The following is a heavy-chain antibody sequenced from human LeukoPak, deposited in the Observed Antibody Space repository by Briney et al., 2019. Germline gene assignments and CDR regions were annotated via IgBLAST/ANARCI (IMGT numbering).Heavy chain of an antibody. Sequence: NSSETLSLTCTVSGGSISSYYWSWIRQPPGKGPEWIGYIYYSGSTNYNPSLNSRVTISVDTSKNQFSLKLSSVTAADTAVYYCARNPKYYDILTGYYKFDPWGQGTLVTVSS. CDR1: GGSISSYY. D-gene: IGHD3-9*01. J-gene: IGHJ5*02. CDR3: ARNPKYYDILTGYYKFDP. V-gene: IGHV4-59*01. CDR2: IYYSGST.